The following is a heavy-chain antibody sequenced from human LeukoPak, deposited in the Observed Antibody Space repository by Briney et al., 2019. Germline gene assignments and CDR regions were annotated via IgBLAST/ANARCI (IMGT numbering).Heavy chain of an antibody. D-gene: IGHD2-2*01. CDR2: TYYRSKWYN. J-gene: IGHJ5*02. V-gene: IGHV6-1*01. CDR3: ARRLTQYDCFDP. Sequence: SQTLSLTCAISGDSFSSNISAWHWIRQSPSRGLEWLGRTYYRSKWYNDYAVSVKSRITINPDTSKNQFSLQLSSVTPDDTAVYYCARRLTQYDCFDPWGQGILVTVSS. CDR1: GDSFSSNISA.